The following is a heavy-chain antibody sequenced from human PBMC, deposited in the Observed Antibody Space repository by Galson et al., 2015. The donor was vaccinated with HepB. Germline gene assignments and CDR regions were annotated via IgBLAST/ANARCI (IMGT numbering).Heavy chain of an antibody. CDR1: GYTFTSYY. D-gene: IGHD2-2*01. V-gene: IGHV1-46*01. J-gene: IGHJ4*02. Sequence: SCKASGYTFTSYYMHWVRQAPGQGLEWMGIINPSGGSTSYAQKFQGRVTMTRDTSTSTVYMELSSLRSEDTAVYYCARHYCTSNSCQYYFDSWGQGTLVTVSS. CDR3: ARHYCTSNSCQYYFDS. CDR2: INPSGGST.